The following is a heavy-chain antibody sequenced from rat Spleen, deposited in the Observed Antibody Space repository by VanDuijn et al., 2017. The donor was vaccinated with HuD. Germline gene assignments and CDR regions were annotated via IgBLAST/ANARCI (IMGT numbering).Heavy chain of an antibody. CDR1: GFSLTTYT. J-gene: IGHJ2*01. D-gene: IGHD1-2*01. Sequence: QVQLKESGPGLVQPSQTLSLTCTVSGFSLTTYTVSWVRQPPGKGLEWIAAISSGGNTDYNSALKSRLSISRDTSKSQIYLKMNSLQTEDTATYFCARADVAGLSTDGIWGQGIMVTVSS. CDR2: ISSGGNT. CDR3: ARADVAGLSTDGI. V-gene: IGHV2-6*01.